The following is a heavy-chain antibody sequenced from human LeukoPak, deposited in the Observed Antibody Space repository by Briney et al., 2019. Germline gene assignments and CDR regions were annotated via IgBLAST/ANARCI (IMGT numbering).Heavy chain of an antibody. J-gene: IGHJ4*02. CDR2: ISGSGGST. V-gene: IGHV3-23*01. CDR1: GFTFSSYA. D-gene: IGHD3-22*01. CDR3: AKEQATYYYDSSGYLGYYFDY. Sequence: GGSLRLSCAASGFTFSSYAMSWVRQAPGKGLEWVSAISGSGGSTYYPDSVKGRFTISRDNSKNTLYLQMNSLRAEDTAVYYCAKEQATYYYDSSGYLGYYFDYWGQGTLVTVSS.